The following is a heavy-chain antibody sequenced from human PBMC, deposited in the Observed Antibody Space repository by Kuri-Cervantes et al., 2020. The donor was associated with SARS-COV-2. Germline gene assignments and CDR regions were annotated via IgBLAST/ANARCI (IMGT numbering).Heavy chain of an antibody. D-gene: IGHD2-21*02. CDR2: IKGKTDGGTT. Sequence: LTPAAFGFNLNNAWMRWVRPAPGKGLECVLRIKGKTDGGTTDYAAPVKGRFTISRDDAKNTMYLQMNSLESEDSAVYYCTTDRGVNCRGDCWWYDPWGQGALVTVSS. V-gene: IGHV3-15*01. CDR3: TTDRGVNCRGDCWWYDP. CDR1: GFNLNNAW. J-gene: IGHJ5*02.